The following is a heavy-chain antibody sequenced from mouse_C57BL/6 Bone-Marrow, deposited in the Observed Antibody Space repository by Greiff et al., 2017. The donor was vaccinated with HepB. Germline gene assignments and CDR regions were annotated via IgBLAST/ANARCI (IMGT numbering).Heavy chain of an antibody. D-gene: IGHD2-3*01. CDR3: TRDGYYLYYYAMDY. Sequence: EVMLVESGEGLVKPGGSLKLSCAASGFTFSSYAMSWVRQTPEKRLEWVAYISSGGDYIYYADTVKGRFTISRDNARNTLYLQMSSLKSEDTAMYYCTRDGYYLYYYAMDYWGQGTSVTVSS. CDR2: ISSGGDYI. J-gene: IGHJ4*01. V-gene: IGHV5-9-1*02. CDR1: GFTFSSYA.